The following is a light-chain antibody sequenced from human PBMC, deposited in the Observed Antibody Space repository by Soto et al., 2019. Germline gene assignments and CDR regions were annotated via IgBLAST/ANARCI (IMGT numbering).Light chain of an antibody. Sequence: DIQMTQSPSTLSASVGDRVTITCRASQSISSWLAWYQQKPGKAPKLLIYEASSLESGSTSRFSGSGSGTEFTLTISSLQPDDFATYYCQQYNSYPYTFGQGTKLEIK. CDR1: QSISSW. CDR3: QQYNSYPYT. V-gene: IGKV1-5*01. J-gene: IGKJ2*01. CDR2: EAS.